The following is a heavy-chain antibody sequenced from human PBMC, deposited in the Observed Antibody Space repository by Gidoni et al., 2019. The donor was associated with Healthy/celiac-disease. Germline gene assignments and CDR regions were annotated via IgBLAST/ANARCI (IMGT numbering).Heavy chain of an antibody. CDR2: IKQAGSEK. D-gene: IGHD4-17*01. CDR3: ARRKKPPYGADFDY. V-gene: IGHV3-7*03. Sequence: EVQLVESGGGLVQPGGSLRPSCAASGFTFSSYWMSWVRQAPGKGLEWVANIKQAGSEKYYVDSVKGRFTISRDNAKNSLYLQMNSLRAEDTAVYYCARRKKPPYGADFDYWGQGTLVTVSS. J-gene: IGHJ4*02. CDR1: GFTFSSYW.